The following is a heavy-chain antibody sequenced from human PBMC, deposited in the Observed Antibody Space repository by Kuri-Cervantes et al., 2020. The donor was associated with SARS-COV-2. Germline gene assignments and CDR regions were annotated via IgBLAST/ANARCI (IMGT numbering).Heavy chain of an antibody. Sequence: SETLSLTCTVSGGSISSYYWSWIRQPPGQRLEWLGYIYYSGSTKYNPSLESRVTISLDTSRNQFSLKLSSVTAADSAVYYCARSGYYSRGVTYYYMDVWDKGTTVTVSS. CDR3: ARSGYYSRGVTYYYMDV. V-gene: IGHV4-59*12. CDR1: GGSISSYY. D-gene: IGHD3-22*01. J-gene: IGHJ6*03. CDR2: IYYSGST.